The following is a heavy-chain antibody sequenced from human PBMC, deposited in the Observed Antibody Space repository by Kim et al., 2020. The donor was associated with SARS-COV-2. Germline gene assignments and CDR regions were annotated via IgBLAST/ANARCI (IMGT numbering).Heavy chain of an antibody. J-gene: IGHJ4*02. Sequence: YNPTLQSRVTISVDTSKTQFSLKLSSVTAADTAVYYCASLRLVNQLLDYWGQGTLVTVSS. D-gene: IGHD3-9*01. CDR3: ASLRLVNQLLDY. V-gene: IGHV4-59*01.